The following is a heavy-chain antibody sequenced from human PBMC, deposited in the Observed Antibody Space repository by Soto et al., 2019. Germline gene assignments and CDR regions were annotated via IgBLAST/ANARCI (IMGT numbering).Heavy chain of an antibody. V-gene: IGHV1-69*13. CDR1: EGTFSSYA. D-gene: IGHD3-22*01. Sequence: SVKVSCKASEGTFSSYAISWVRQAPGQGLEWMGGIIPIFDTTNYAQKFQGRVTITADESTSTAYMELSSLRSEDTAVYYCATTQYYYDSSGYKPRWGFYYLDYWCQGTLVTVSS. CDR3: ATTQYYYDSSGYKPRWGFYYLDY. CDR2: IIPIFDTT. J-gene: IGHJ4*02.